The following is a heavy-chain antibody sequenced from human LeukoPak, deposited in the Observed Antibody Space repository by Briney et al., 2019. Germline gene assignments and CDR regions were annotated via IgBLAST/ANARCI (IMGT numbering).Heavy chain of an antibody. CDR2: ISSSSYI. V-gene: IGHV3-21*01. Sequence: GGSLRPSCAASGFTFSSYSMNWVRQAPGKGLEWVSSISSSSYIYYADSVKGRFTISRDNAKNSLYLQMNSLRAEDTAVYYCAIDHPHGWFDPWGQGTLVTVSS. J-gene: IGHJ5*02. CDR1: GFTFSSYS. CDR3: AIDHPHGWFDP.